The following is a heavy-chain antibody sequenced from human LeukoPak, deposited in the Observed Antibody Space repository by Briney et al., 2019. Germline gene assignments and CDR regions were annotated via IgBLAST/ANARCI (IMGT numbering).Heavy chain of an antibody. J-gene: IGHJ4*02. CDR3: ARATDDPWYFDY. D-gene: IGHD1-1*01. CDR1: GGSISSGSYH. Sequence: PSETLSLACTVSGGSISSGSYHWIWIRQPAGKGLEWIGHIYTSGSTNYNPSLRSRVTISVDTSKNQFSLKLNSVTAADTAVYYCARATDDPWYFDYWGQGTLVTVSS. CDR2: IYTSGST. V-gene: IGHV4-61*09.